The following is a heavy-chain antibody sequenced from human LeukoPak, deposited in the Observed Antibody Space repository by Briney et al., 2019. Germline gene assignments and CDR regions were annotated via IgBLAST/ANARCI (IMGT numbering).Heavy chain of an antibody. CDR1: GGSISSGGYY. Sequence: SETLSLTCTVSGGSISSGGYYWSWLRQHPGKGLEWIGYIYYSGSTYYNPSLKSRVTISVDTSKNQFSLKLSSVTAADTAVYYCARAAAAYDFWSGYYHYFDYWGQGTLVTVSS. CDR2: IYYSGST. CDR3: ARAAAAYDFWSGYYHYFDY. J-gene: IGHJ4*02. V-gene: IGHV4-31*03. D-gene: IGHD3-3*01.